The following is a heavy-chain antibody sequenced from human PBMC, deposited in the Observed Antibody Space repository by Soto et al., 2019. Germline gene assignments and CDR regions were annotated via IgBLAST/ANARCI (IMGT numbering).Heavy chain of an antibody. CDR2: INSDGSST. J-gene: IGHJ6*02. V-gene: IGHV3-74*01. D-gene: IGHD4-17*01. CDR3: ARGWDRGEPGDSYGMDV. CDR1: GFTFSSYW. Sequence: GGSLRLSCAASGFTFSSYWMHWVRQAPGKGLVWVSRINSDGSSTSYADSVKGRFTISRDNAKNTLYLQMNSLRAEDTAVYYCARGWDRGEPGDSYGMDVWGQGTTATVSS.